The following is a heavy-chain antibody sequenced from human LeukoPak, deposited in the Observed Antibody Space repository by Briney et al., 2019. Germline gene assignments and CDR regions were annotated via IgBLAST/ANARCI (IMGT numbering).Heavy chain of an antibody. V-gene: IGHV3-23*01. J-gene: IGHJ4*02. Sequence: GGSLRLSCTASGFTFSNYAMSWARQAPGKGLEWVSAISGSGGSTYYADSVKGRFTISRDNSKNTLYLQMNSLRAEDTAVYYCTKGTIWLPFDYWGQGTLVTVSS. D-gene: IGHD5-18*01. CDR1: GFTFSNYA. CDR2: ISGSGGST. CDR3: TKGTIWLPFDY.